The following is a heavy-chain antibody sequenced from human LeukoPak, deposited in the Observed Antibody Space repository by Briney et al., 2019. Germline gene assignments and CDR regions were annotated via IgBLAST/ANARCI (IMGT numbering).Heavy chain of an antibody. CDR3: AKTAARIVVVVAATAYYFDY. V-gene: IGHV3-23*01. CDR1: GFTFSSYA. CDR2: ISGSGGST. J-gene: IGHJ4*02. Sequence: GGSLRLSCAASGFTFSSYAMSWVRQAPGKGVEWVSTISGSGGSTYYADSVKGRFTISRDNSKNTLYLQMNSLRAEDTAVYYCAKTAARIVVVVAATAYYFDYWGQGTLVTVSS. D-gene: IGHD2-15*01.